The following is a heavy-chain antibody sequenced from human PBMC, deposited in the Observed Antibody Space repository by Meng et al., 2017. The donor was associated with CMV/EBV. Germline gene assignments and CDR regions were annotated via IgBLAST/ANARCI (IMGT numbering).Heavy chain of an antibody. CDR3: AREYGSGSYYNWFDP. CDR2: IYYSGST. J-gene: IGHJ5*02. D-gene: IGHD3-10*01. Sequence: GSLRLSCTVSGGSISSSSYYWGWIRQPPGKGLGWIGSIYYSGSTYYNPSLKSRVTISVDTSKNQFSLKLSSVTAADTAVYYCAREYGSGSYYNWFDPWGQGTLVTVSS. CDR1: GGSISSSSYY. V-gene: IGHV4-39*07.